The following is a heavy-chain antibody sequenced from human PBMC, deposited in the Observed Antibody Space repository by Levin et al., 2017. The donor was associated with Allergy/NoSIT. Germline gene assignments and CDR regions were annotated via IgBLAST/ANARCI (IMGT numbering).Heavy chain of an antibody. CDR2: LSFDGGSK. V-gene: IGHV3-30*18. Sequence: GGSLRLSCAASGFTFSSYGMHWVRQAPGRGLEGVAFLSFDGGSKYYADSVKGRFTISRDNSKSTLYLQMNSLRVEDTAVYFCAKGSRGYSYGYDYMDVWGKGTTVTVSS. CDR3: AKGSRGYSYGYDYMDV. CDR1: GFTFSSYG. D-gene: IGHD5-18*01. J-gene: IGHJ6*03.